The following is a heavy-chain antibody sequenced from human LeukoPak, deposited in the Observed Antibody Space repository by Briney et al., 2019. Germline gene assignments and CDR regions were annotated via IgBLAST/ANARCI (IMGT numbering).Heavy chain of an antibody. Sequence: PGGSLRLSCAASGFTFSSYAMHWVRQAPGKGLEWVAVISYDGSNEYYADSVKGRFTISRDNSKNTLYLQMNSLRAEDTAVYYCARDLTDYGDYEGDIWGQGTMVTVSS. CDR3: ARDLTDYGDYEGDI. CDR2: ISYDGSNE. J-gene: IGHJ3*02. V-gene: IGHV3-30*04. D-gene: IGHD4-17*01. CDR1: GFTFSSYA.